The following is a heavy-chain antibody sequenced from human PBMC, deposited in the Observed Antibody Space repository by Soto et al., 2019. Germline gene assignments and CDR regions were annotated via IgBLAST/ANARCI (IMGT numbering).Heavy chain of an antibody. CDR3: ARAVGINHYYYYGMDA. CDR2: INPSSGRT. D-gene: IGHD1-26*01. V-gene: IGHV1-46*01. J-gene: IGHJ6*02. Sequence: ASVKVSCKASGYTFASYYMHWVRQAPGQGLEWMGIINPSSGRTSYPQKFQGRVTMTGDTSTSTVYMELSSLRSEDTAVYYCARAVGINHYYYYGMDAWGQGTTVTVSS. CDR1: GYTFASYY.